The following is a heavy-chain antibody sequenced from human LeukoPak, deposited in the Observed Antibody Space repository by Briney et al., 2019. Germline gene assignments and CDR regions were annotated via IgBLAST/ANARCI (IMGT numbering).Heavy chain of an antibody. Sequence: ASLKLSCKASLYTLTSYDINCVREATGQGLECMGWMNPNSGNTGYTQKLQDRVTITRNTSISTAHMEQIRWRSENTAVYFCARVKQRWCYDFWSGYYPAYYYYYYMDVWGKGTTVTVSS. D-gene: IGHD3-3*01. J-gene: IGHJ6*03. CDR3: ARVKQRWCYDFWSGYYPAYYYYYYMDV. CDR2: MNPNSGNT. V-gene: IGHV1-8*01. CDR1: LYTLTSYD.